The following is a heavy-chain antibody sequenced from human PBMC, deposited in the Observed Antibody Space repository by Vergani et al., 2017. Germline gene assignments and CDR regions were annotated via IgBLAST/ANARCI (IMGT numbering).Heavy chain of an antibody. CDR3: ASFPTVTQRWLDY. CDR2: ISGSGGST. D-gene: IGHD4-17*01. V-gene: IGHV3-23*01. J-gene: IGHJ4*02. CDR1: GFTFSSYA. Sequence: EVQLLESGGGLVQPGGSLRLSCAASGFTFSSYAMSWVRQAPGKGLEWVSAISGSGGSTYYADSVKGRFTISRDNAKNSLYLQMNSLRAEDTAVYYCASFPTVTQRWLDYWGQGTLVTVSS.